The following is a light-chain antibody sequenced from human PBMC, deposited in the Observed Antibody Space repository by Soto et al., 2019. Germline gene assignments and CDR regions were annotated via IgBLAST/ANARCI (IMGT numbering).Light chain of an antibody. CDR2: AAS. CDR3: QQYNNWPRT. Sequence: EIVMTQSPATLSVFPGERATLSCRASQSVSSNLAWYQQKPGQAPRLLIYAASTRATGIPARFSGSGSGTEFTLTVSSLQSEDFVVYYCQQYNNWPRTFGQGTKVEIK. CDR1: QSVSSN. J-gene: IGKJ1*01. V-gene: IGKV3-15*01.